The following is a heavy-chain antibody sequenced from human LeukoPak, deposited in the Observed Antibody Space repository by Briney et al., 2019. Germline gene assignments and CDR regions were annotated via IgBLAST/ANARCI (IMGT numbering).Heavy chain of an antibody. V-gene: IGHV4-4*07. CDR3: ARDNDRNSDWFDP. CDR2: IYSSGFT. D-gene: IGHD1-14*01. CDR1: GGSISSYY. Sequence: SETLSLTCTVSGGSISSYYWSWIRQPAGKGLEWIERIYSSGFTYYSHSLGSRVTMSVDTSKNQFSLKLTSVTAADTAVYYCARDNDRNSDWFDPWGQGTLVTVSS. J-gene: IGHJ5*02.